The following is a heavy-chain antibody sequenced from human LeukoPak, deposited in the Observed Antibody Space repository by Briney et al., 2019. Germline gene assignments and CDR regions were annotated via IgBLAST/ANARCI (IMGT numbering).Heavy chain of an antibody. V-gene: IGHV1-18*01. CDR2: ISAYNGNT. D-gene: IGHD1-26*01. CDR1: GYTFTSYG. Sequence: GASVKVSCKXSGYTFTSYGISWVRQAPGQGLEWMGWISAYNGNTNYAQKLQGRATMTTDTSTSTAYMELRSLRSDDTAVYYCARDLRRLVGATTKNWFDPWSQGTLVTVSS. J-gene: IGHJ5*02. CDR3: ARDLRRLVGATTKNWFDP.